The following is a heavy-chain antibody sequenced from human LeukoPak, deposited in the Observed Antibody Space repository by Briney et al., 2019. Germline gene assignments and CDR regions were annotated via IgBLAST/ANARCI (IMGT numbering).Heavy chain of an antibody. J-gene: IGHJ4*02. V-gene: IGHV4-39*07. D-gene: IGHD5-18*01. CDR3: ARADTAMVVDY. CDR2: IYYSGST. Sequence: SETLSLTCTVSGGSISSSSYYWGWIRQPPGKGLEWIGSIYYSGSTYYNPSFKSRVTISVDTSKNQFSLKLSSVTAADTAVYYCARADTAMVVDYWGQGTLVTVSS. CDR1: GGSISSSSYY.